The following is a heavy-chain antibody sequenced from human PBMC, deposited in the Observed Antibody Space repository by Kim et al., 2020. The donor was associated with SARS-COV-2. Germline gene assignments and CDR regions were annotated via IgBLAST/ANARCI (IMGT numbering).Heavy chain of an antibody. J-gene: IGHJ4*02. CDR2: ISSSSSTI. Sequence: GGSLRLSCVASGFTFSSYSMNWVRQAPGKGLEWVSYISSSSSTIYYADSVKGRFTISRDNAKNSLYLQMNSLRDEDTAVYYCARDFPGIAAAAPFDYWGQGTLVTVSS. D-gene: IGHD6-13*01. V-gene: IGHV3-48*02. CDR1: GFTFSSYS. CDR3: ARDFPGIAAAAPFDY.